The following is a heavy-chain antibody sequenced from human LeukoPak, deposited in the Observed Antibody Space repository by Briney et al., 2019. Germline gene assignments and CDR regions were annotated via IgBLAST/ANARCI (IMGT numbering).Heavy chain of an antibody. V-gene: IGHV2-5*02. D-gene: IGHD3-10*01. CDR1: AFSLSTTGVG. J-gene: IGHJ4*02. CDR2: IYWDDDK. CDR3: AHLGGSGTYYNFYYFDN. Sequence: SGPTLVNPTQTLTPTCTFSAFSLSTTGVGVGWIRQPPGKALEWLALIYWDDDKRYSPSLKNRLTITKDTSKNQVVLTMTNMDPVDTATYYCAHLGGSGTYYNFYYFDNWGQGTLVTVSS.